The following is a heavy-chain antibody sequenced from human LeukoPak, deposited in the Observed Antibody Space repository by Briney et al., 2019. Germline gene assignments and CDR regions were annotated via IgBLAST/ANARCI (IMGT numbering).Heavy chain of an antibody. D-gene: IGHD6-19*01. CDR3: VRQSFTYNSGWYWVDH. CDR1: GFRVSGSY. J-gene: IGHJ5*02. CDR2: VFRGGDT. Sequence: GGSLRIPCAASGFRVSGSYMRWARQAQGRGLEWVSVVFRGGDTYYGDSVKGRFTISRDDSKNTVYLQMNSLRAEDTAVYYCVRQSFTYNSGWYWVDHWGQGILVTVSS. V-gene: IGHV3-53*01.